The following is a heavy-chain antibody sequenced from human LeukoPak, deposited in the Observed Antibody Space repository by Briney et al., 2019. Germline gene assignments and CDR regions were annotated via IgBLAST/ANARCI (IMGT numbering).Heavy chain of an antibody. CDR3: AKDLITMVRGSPMDV. V-gene: IGHV3-48*03. CDR1: GFTFSTYE. D-gene: IGHD3-10*01. Sequence: GGSLRLSCVASGFTFSTYEMDWVRQAPGKGLEWVSHSNRRGSATYYADSVKGRFTISRDDSRNTLYLQLSSLRAEDTAVYYCAKDLITMVRGSPMDVWGQGTTVTVSS. CDR2: SNRRGSAT. J-gene: IGHJ6*02.